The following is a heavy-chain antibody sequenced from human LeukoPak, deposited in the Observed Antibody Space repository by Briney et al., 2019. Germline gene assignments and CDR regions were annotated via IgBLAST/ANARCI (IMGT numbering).Heavy chain of an antibody. CDR2: IYYSGST. Sequence: PSETLSLTCAVYGGSFSSYYWSWIRQPPGKGLEWIGYIYYSGSTNYNPSLKSRVTISVDTSKNQFSLKLSSVTAADTAVYYCARESCSGGSCYSDYWGQGTLVTVSS. V-gene: IGHV4-59*01. CDR1: GGSFSSYY. CDR3: ARESCSGGSCYSDY. D-gene: IGHD2-15*01. J-gene: IGHJ4*02.